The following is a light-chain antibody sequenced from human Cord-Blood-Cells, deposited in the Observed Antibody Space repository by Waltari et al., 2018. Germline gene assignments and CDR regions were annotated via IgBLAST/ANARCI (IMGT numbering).Light chain of an antibody. V-gene: IGKV3-11*01. CDR2: DVS. CDR3: QQRSNWPPLYT. J-gene: IGKJ2*01. CDR1: QSVSSY. Sequence: EIVLTQSPATLSLSPGERATLSCRASQSVSSYLAWYQQKPGQAPRLLIYDVSNRATGIPARFSGSGSGTDLTLTISSLEPEDFAVYYCQQRSNWPPLYTFGQGTKLEIK.